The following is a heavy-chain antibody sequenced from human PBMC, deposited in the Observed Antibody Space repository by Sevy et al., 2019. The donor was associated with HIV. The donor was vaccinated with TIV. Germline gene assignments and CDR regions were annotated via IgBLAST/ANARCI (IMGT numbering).Heavy chain of an antibody. CDR2: IRYDGSAK. V-gene: IGHV3-30*02. D-gene: IGHD7-27*01. CDR1: GFNFNSYG. J-gene: IGHJ4*02. Sequence: GGSLRLSCAASGFNFNSYGMHWVRQPPGKGLEWVSFIRYDGSAKNYADSVRGRFTLSRDNSKNTLYLQMNSLRAEDTALYYCVKDPLISLGADLFDSWGQGTLVTVSS. CDR3: VKDPLISLGADLFDS.